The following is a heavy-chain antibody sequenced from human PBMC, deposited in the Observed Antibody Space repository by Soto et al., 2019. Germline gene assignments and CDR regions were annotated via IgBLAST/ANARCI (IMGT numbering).Heavy chain of an antibody. Sequence: QVQLVQSGAEVKKPGSSVKVSCKASGGTFSSYAISWVRQAPGQGLEWMGGIIPIFGTANYAQKFQGRVTITADESTSTDYMELSSLRSEDTAVYYCASPYYDSSGYTRTRDAFDIWGQGTMVTVSS. CDR2: IIPIFGTA. CDR1: GGTFSSYA. D-gene: IGHD3-22*01. V-gene: IGHV1-69*01. CDR3: ASPYYDSSGYTRTRDAFDI. J-gene: IGHJ3*02.